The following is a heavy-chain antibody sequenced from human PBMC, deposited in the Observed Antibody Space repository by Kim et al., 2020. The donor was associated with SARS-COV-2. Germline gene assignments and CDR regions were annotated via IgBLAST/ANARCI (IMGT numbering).Heavy chain of an antibody. D-gene: IGHD3-10*01. Sequence: GGSLRLSCAASGFTFSSYEMNWVRQAPGKGLEWVSYISSSGSTIYYADSVKGRFPISRDNAKNSLYLQMNSLRAEDTAVYYCAPIWFGESFPRGFDYWGQGTLVTVSS. CDR2: ISSSGSTI. V-gene: IGHV3-48*03. CDR3: APIWFGESFPRGFDY. CDR1: GFTFSSYE. J-gene: IGHJ4*02.